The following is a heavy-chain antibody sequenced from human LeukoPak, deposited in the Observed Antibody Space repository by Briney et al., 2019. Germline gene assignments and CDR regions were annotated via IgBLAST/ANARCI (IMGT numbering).Heavy chain of an antibody. Sequence: PGGSLRLPCAASGFTVSSNYMSWVRQAPGKGLEWVSVIYSGGSTYYADSVKGRFTISRHNSKNTLYLQMNSLTADDTAVYFCAVGRDIRVAGPGGYFDYWGQGTLVAVSS. CDR1: GFTVSSNY. D-gene: IGHD6-19*01. V-gene: IGHV3-53*01. CDR3: AVGRDIRVAGPGGYFDY. J-gene: IGHJ4*02. CDR2: IYSGGST.